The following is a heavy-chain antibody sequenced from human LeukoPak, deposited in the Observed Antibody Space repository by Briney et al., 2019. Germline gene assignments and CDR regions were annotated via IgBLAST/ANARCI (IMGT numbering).Heavy chain of an antibody. J-gene: IGHJ6*02. CDR3: ARGGAVAGTEGSYYYYGMDV. CDR1: GGTFSSYA. D-gene: IGHD6-19*01. Sequence: SVKVSCKASGGTFSSYAISWVRQAPGQGLEWMGRIIPILGIANYAQKFQGRVTITADKSTSTAYMELSSLKSEDTAVYYCARGGAVAGTEGSYYYYGMDVWGQGTTVTVSS. CDR2: IIPILGIA. V-gene: IGHV1-69*04.